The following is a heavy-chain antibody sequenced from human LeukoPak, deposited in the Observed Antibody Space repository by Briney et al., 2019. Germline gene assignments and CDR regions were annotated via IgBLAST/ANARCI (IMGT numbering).Heavy chain of an antibody. CDR3: ARVRARSYCSSASCYGY. CDR1: GFTFSSYW. D-gene: IGHD2-2*01. Sequence: GGSLRLSCAASGFTFSSYWMSWVRQAPGKGLEWVANIKQDGSEKYYVDSVKGRFTISSDNAKNSLYLQMNSLRVEDTAVYYCARVRARSYCSSASCYGYWGQGTLVTVSS. CDR2: IKQDGSEK. V-gene: IGHV3-7*01. J-gene: IGHJ4*02.